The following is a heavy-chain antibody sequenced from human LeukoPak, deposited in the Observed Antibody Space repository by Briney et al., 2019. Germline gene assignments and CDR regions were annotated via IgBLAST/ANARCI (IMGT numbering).Heavy chain of an antibody. Sequence: QPGGSLRLSCAASGFTFSSCEMNWVRQAPGKGLEWVSYISSSGSTIYYADSVKGRFTISRDNAKNSLYLQMNSLRAEDTAVYYCARDQLHEYSSSSGDYYYYYYMDVWGKGTTVTVSS. V-gene: IGHV3-48*03. CDR2: ISSSGSTI. CDR3: ARDQLHEYSSSSGDYYYYYYMDV. D-gene: IGHD6-6*01. CDR1: GFTFSSCE. J-gene: IGHJ6*03.